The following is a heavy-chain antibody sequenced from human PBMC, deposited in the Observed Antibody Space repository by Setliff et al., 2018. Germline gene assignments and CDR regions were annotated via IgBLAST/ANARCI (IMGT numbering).Heavy chain of an antibody. CDR1: GGSTNSGY. CDR3: ARGRNVAARLLDS. V-gene: IGHV4-59*12. Sequence: SETLSLTCTVSGGSTNSGYWSWIRQPPGQGLEWIGCVHYSGNAKYNPSLGSRVTISVDTSTNQFSLKLSSVTAADTAVYYCARGRNVAARLLDSWGQGARVTVSS. J-gene: IGHJ4*02. CDR2: VHYSGNA. D-gene: IGHD6-6*01.